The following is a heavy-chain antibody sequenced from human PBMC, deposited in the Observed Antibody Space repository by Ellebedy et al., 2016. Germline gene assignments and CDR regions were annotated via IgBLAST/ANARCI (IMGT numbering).Heavy chain of an antibody. D-gene: IGHD6-19*01. CDR2: VFHTGTT. Sequence: SETLSLTCNVSGGSVSSDYWNWIRRPPGKGLEWIGYVFHTGTTNYYPSLKSRVTISVDTSKSQFSLRLTSVTAADTAVYYCAKWNGGWYAFEVWGQGTMVTVSS. CDR1: GGSVSSDY. J-gene: IGHJ3*01. CDR3: AKWNGGWYAFEV. V-gene: IGHV4-59*02.